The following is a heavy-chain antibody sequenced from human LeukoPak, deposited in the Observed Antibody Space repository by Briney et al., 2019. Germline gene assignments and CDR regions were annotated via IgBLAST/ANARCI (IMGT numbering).Heavy chain of an antibody. V-gene: IGHV4-61*02. Sequence: SETLSLTCTVSGDSITGGTYYWTWIRQPAGTGLEWVGRIYTSGSTNYKPSLKSRVTISVDTSKNQFSLRLSSVTAADTAVYYCARVPSYGYLNWFDPWGQGTLVTVSS. CDR3: ARVPSYGYLNWFDP. CDR2: IYTSGST. CDR1: GDSITGGTYY. D-gene: IGHD5-18*01. J-gene: IGHJ5*02.